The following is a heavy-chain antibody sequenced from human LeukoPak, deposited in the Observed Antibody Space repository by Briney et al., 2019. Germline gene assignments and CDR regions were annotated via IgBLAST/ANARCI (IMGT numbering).Heavy chain of an antibody. V-gene: IGHV3-33*08. J-gene: IGHJ4*01. CDR3: ARDAQGGFDYSNSLRY. Sequence: GGSLRLSCAASGFIYSHYGMHWVRQAPGKGLEWVAVIWSDGTNSFYAGSVKGRFTISRDNSQRTLFLQMNSLRVEDTAMYYCARDAQGGFDYSNSLRYWGHGTLVTVSS. CDR2: IWSDGTNS. D-gene: IGHD4-11*01. CDR1: GFIYSHYG.